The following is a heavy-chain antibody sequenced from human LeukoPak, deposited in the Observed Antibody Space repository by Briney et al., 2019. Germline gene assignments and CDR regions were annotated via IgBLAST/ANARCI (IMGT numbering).Heavy chain of an antibody. CDR3: ARDGGYSYGYGTQVYYYYGMDV. Sequence: GRSLRLSCAASGITFSSYAMHWVRQAPGKGLEWVAVISYDGSNKYYADSVKGRFTISRDNSKNTLYLQMNSLRAEDTAVYYCARDGGYSYGYGTQVYYYYGMDVWGQGTTVTVSS. V-gene: IGHV3-30-3*01. CDR1: GITFSSYA. J-gene: IGHJ6*02. CDR2: ISYDGSNK. D-gene: IGHD5-18*01.